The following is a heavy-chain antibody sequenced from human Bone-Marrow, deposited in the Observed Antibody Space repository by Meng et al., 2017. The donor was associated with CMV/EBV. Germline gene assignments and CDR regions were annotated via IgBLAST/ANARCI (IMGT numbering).Heavy chain of an antibody. V-gene: IGHV1-8*01. J-gene: IGHJ3*02. CDR1: GYTFTTYD. D-gene: IGHD3-22*01. Sequence: ASVKVSCKASGYTFTTYDVNWVRQAAGQGLEWLGWMNPNSGNTGYAQKFQGRVTMTRNTSISTAYMELSSLRSDDTAVYYCARAPPYYYDSSGYYFTGDAFDIWGQGTTVTVSS. CDR3: ARAPPYYYDSSGYYFTGDAFDI. CDR2: MNPNSGNT.